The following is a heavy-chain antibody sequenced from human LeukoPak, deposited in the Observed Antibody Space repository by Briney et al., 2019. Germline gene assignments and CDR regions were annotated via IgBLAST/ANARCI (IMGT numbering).Heavy chain of an antibody. D-gene: IGHD3-22*01. J-gene: IGHJ6*03. V-gene: IGHV5-51*01. CDR3: ARQSDNSGYYPYYYMDV. CDR2: IYPGDSDT. Sequence: GESLKISCKASGYTFTRNWIGWVRQMPGKGLEWMGIIYPGDSDTRYSPSFQGQVTISADKSISTVYLHWSSLKASDTAMYYCARQSDNSGYYPYYYMDVWSKGTTVTVSS. CDR1: GYTFTRNW.